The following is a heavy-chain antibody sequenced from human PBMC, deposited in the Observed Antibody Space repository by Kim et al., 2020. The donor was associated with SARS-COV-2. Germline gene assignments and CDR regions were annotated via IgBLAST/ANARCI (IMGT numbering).Heavy chain of an antibody. V-gene: IGHV4-39*07. Sequence: SETLSLTCTVSGGSITSSGFHYYWGWIRQPPGKGLEWIGNIYYSGSIHNNPSLRSRATISVDTSKNQFSLKLSSVTAADTAVYYCARRNYYNVFDYWGQGAQVTVSS. D-gene: IGHD3-10*01. J-gene: IGHJ4*02. CDR1: GGSITSSGFHYY. CDR2: IYYSGSI. CDR3: ARRNYYNVFDY.